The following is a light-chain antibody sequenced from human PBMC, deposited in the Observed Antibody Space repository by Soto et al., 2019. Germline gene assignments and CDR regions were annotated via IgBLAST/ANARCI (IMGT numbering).Light chain of an antibody. V-gene: IGKV3-11*01. Sequence: EIVLTQSPATLSLSPGERATLSCRASQSVSSYLAWYQQKPGQAPRLLIYDASNRATGIPARFSGSGSGTDFTLTISSLEPEDFPVYYCQQRTNWPPCKFRGGTKGDIK. CDR1: QSVSSY. CDR2: DAS. CDR3: QQRTNWPPCK. J-gene: IGKJ4*02.